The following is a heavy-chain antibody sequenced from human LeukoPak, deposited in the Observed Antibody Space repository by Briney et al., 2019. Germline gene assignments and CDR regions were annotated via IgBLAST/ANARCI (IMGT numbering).Heavy chain of an antibody. Sequence: PGRSLRLSCAASGFTFSSYGMHWVRQAPGKGLEWVAVISYDGSNKYYADSVKGRFTISRDNSKNTLYLQMNSLRAEDTAVYYCAKEISDSSWYVYYYYYYGMDVWGQGTMVTVSS. J-gene: IGHJ6*02. V-gene: IGHV3-30*18. CDR1: GFTFSSYG. CDR2: ISYDGSNK. CDR3: AKEISDSSWYVYYYYYYGMDV. D-gene: IGHD6-13*01.